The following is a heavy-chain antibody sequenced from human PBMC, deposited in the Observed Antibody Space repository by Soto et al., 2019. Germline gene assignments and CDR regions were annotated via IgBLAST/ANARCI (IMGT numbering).Heavy chain of an antibody. CDR1: RGTFSSYA. CDR2: IIPIFGTA. V-gene: IGHV1-69*13. Sequence: VKVSCKAPRGTFSSYAISWLRQAPGQGLEWMGGIIPIFGTANYAQKVQGRVTITADKSTSTAYMELSSLRSEDTAVYYCAREIPHYYGMDVWGQGTTVTVSS. CDR3: AREIPHYYGMDV. J-gene: IGHJ6*02.